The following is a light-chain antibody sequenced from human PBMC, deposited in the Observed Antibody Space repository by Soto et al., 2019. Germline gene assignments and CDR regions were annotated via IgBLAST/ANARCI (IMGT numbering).Light chain of an antibody. J-gene: IGKJ1*01. CDR1: QSIGTW. CDR3: QQYNSYSRT. Sequence: DIQMTQSPSTLSAYVGDRVTITCRASQSIGTWLAWYQQKPGKVPKLLIYKASSLESGVPSRFSGSGSGTEFTLTISSLQPDDFATYYCQQYNSYSRTFGQGTKVEIK. V-gene: IGKV1-5*03. CDR2: KAS.